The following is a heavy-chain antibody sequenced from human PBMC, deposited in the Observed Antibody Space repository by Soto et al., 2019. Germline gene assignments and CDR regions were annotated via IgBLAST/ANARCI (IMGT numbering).Heavy chain of an antibody. CDR1: GFTFSSYG. D-gene: IGHD2-2*01. Sequence: GGSLRLSCAASGFTFSSYGMHWVRQAPGKGLEWVAVIWYDGSNKYYADSVKGRFTISRDNSKNTLYLQMNSLRAEDTAVYYCAGRLGYCSSTSCHDAFDIWGQGTMVTVSS. CDR2: IWYDGSNK. CDR3: AGRLGYCSSTSCHDAFDI. J-gene: IGHJ3*02. V-gene: IGHV3-33*01.